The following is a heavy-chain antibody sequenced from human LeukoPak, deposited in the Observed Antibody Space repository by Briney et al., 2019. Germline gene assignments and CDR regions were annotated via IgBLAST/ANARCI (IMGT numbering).Heavy chain of an antibody. J-gene: IGHJ4*02. CDR1: GFTFSSYA. Sequence: GGSLRHSCAASGFTFSSYAMSWVRQAPGKGLEWVSAISGSGGSTYYADSVKGRFTISRDNSKSTLYLQMNSLRAEDTAVYYCAKCGNYYDSSGYPTRPFDYWGQGTLVTVSS. CDR3: AKCGNYYDSSGYPTRPFDY. D-gene: IGHD3-22*01. CDR2: ISGSGGST. V-gene: IGHV3-23*01.